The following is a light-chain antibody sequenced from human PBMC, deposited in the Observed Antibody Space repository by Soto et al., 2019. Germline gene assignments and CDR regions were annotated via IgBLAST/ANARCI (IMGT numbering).Light chain of an antibody. CDR1: QAISSQ. J-gene: IGKJ4*01. Sequence: IHLTQSRNFLSSSVGARATVTCRASQAISSQLGWYQQKRGKATKFLIHDASTLPTRVPSMFGGSGSGTEFTLTTTSLQPEDFATYFCQQLKVYPITFGGGTKVDTK. V-gene: IGKV1-9*01. CDR2: DAS. CDR3: QQLKVYPIT.